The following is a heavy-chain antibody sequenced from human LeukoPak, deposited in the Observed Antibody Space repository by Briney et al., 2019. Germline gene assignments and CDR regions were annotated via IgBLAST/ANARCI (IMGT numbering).Heavy chain of an antibody. D-gene: IGHD3-16*02. CDR1: GFTFSSYA. V-gene: IGHV3-30-3*01. CDR2: ISYDGSNK. J-gene: IGHJ4*02. CDR3: ARLPHSRLRLGELSFAVDY. Sequence: PGGSLRLSCAASGFTFSSYAMHWVRQAPGKGLEWVAVISYDGSNKYYADSVKGRFTISRDNSKNTLYLQMNSLRAEDTAVYYCARLPHSRLRLGELSFAVDYWGQGTLVTVSS.